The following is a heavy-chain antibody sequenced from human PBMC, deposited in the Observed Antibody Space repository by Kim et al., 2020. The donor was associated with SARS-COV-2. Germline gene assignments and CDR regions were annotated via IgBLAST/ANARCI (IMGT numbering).Heavy chain of an antibody. CDR3: ARQRVITMLVVVNSNLAFDC. J-gene: IGHJ4*02. D-gene: IGHD3-22*01. CDR1: GGSISSSSYY. V-gene: IGHV4-39*01. CDR2: IYYSGST. Sequence: SETLSLTCTVSGGSISSSSYYWGWIRQPPGKGLEWIGSIYYSGSTYYNPSLKSRVTISVDTSKNQFSLKLSSVTAADTAVYYCARQRVITMLVVVNSNLAFDCWGQGTLVTVSS.